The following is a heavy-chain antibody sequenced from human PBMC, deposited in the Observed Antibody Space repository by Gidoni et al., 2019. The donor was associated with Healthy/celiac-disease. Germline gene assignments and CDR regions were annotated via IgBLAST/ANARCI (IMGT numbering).Heavy chain of an antibody. CDR2: IRSKAYGGTT. V-gene: IGHV3-49*03. Sequence: VQLVESGGGLVQPGRSLRLSCTASGFTFGDYAMSWFRQAQGKGLEWVGFIRSKAYGGTTEYAASVKGRFTISRDDSKSIAYLQMNSLKTEDTAVYYCTRGRGYSGYELDYWGQGTLVTVSS. D-gene: IGHD5-12*01. CDR1: GFTFGDYA. CDR3: TRGRGYSGYELDY. J-gene: IGHJ4*02.